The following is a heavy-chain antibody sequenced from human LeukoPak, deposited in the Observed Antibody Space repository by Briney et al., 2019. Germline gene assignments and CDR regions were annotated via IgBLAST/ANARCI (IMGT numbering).Heavy chain of an antibody. Sequence: GGSLRLSCAASGFTFSSYEMNWVRQAPGKGLEWVSYISSSGSTIYYADSVKGRFTISRDNAKNSLYVEMNSLRGEDTAVYYCARGHYGDYDWGQGTLVTVSS. V-gene: IGHV3-48*03. CDR2: ISSSGSTI. J-gene: IGHJ4*02. D-gene: IGHD4-17*01. CDR3: ARGHYGDYD. CDR1: GFTFSSYE.